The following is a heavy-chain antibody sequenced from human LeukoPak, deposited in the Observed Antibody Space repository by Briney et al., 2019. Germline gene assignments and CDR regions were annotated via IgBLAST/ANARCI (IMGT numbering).Heavy chain of an antibody. CDR2: IWYDGSNK. V-gene: IGHV3-30*19. D-gene: IGHD5-18*01. Sequence: GGSLRLSCAASGFTFSSYGMHWVRQAPGKGLEWVAVIWYDGSNKYYADSVKGRFTISRDNSKNTLYLQMNSLRAEDTAVYYCARTEDTAMVKGFYGMDVWGQGTTVTVSS. CDR1: GFTFSSYG. CDR3: ARTEDTAMVKGFYGMDV. J-gene: IGHJ6*02.